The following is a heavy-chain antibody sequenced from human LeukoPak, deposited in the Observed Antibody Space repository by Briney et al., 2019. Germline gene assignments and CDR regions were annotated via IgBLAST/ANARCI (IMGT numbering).Heavy chain of an antibody. J-gene: IGHJ5*02. CDR1: GASIRNYY. CDR3: AGRYSSSWYVGFFDP. V-gene: IGHV4-59*08. CDR2: IYYSGST. Sequence: SETLSLTCTVSGASIRNYYWSWLRQSPGKGLEWIGYIYYSGSTNYNPSLESRVAMSVDTSKNQFSLRLSSVTAADTAIYYCAGRYSSSWYVGFFDPWGQGTLVTVSS. D-gene: IGHD6-13*01.